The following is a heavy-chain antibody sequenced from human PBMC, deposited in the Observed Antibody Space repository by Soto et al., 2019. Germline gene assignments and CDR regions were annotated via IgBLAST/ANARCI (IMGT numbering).Heavy chain of an antibody. J-gene: IGHJ4*02. V-gene: IGHV1-18*04. CDR3: ARTYCSSARCYSDC. CDR1: GYTFTSHG. Sequence: QVQLVQPGAEVKKPGASVKVSCKTSGYTFTSHGISWVRQAPGQGLEWMGWISAYNGNTNYAQKLQGRVTRTIDAPASTAYKELRSLRSDDTAVDYCARTYCSSARCYSDCLGQGTLVTVSS. D-gene: IGHD2-2*01. CDR2: ISAYNGNT.